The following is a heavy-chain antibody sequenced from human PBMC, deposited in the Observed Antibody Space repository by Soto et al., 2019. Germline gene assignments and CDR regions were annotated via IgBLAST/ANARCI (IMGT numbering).Heavy chain of an antibody. J-gene: IGHJ5*02. CDR1: GGSISSYY. CDR2: IYKGGSI. CDR3: ARAYYDRSGYAVDP. V-gene: IGHV4-4*09. D-gene: IGHD3-22*01. Sequence: SETLSLTCTVSGGSISSYYWTWIRQPPGKGLEWIGYIYKGGSINYNPSLKSRVTISVDTSNNQFSLKLSSVTAADTAVYYCARAYYDRSGYAVDPWGQGTLVTAPQ.